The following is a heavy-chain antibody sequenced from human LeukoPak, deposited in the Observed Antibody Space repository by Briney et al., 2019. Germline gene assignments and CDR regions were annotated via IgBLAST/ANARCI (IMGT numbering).Heavy chain of an antibody. CDR2: IYYSWST. Sequence: SETLPLTCSVSGDSSSSYYWSWIRQPPGKGLEWIGYIYYSWSTNYNPSLKSRVSMSIDTSKRQFSLKLSSVTAADTAVYYCARQPDIGSGIDPWGQGTLVTVSS. D-gene: IGHD1-26*01. CDR3: ARQPDIGSGIDP. CDR1: GDSSSSYY. V-gene: IGHV4-59*08. J-gene: IGHJ5*02.